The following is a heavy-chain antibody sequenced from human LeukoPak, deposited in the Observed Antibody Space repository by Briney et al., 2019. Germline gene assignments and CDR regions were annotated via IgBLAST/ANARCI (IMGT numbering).Heavy chain of an antibody. D-gene: IGHD1-26*01. CDR3: ARGDDSGSYLLSGPFDY. J-gene: IGHJ4*02. Sequence: SETLSLTCTVSGYSISSGYYWGRIRQPPGKGLEWIGSIYHSGSTYYNPSLKSRVTISVDTSKNQFSLKLSSVTAADTAVYYCARGDDSGSYLLSGPFDYWGQGTLVTVSS. CDR1: GYSISSGYY. V-gene: IGHV4-38-2*02. CDR2: IYHSGST.